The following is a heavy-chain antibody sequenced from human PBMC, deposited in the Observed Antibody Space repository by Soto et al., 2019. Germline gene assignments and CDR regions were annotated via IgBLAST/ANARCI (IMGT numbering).Heavy chain of an antibody. V-gene: IGHV5-51*01. J-gene: IGHJ6*02. Sequence: PVESLTSSCKGSGYSFTSYWIVWVLQMPGKGLEGMGIIYPGDSDTRYSPSFQGLVTISADKSISTSYLQWSSLKASDTAMYYCARYRESYDFWTGHPGYGMDVWGQGTPVTVSS. CDR1: GYSFTSYW. D-gene: IGHD3-3*01. CDR2: IYPGDSDT. CDR3: ARYRESYDFWTGHPGYGMDV.